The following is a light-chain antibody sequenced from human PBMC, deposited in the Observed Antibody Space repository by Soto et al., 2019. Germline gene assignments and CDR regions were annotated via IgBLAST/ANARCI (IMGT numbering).Light chain of an antibody. Sequence: DIQMTQSPSTLSASVGDRVTITCRASQSISSWLAWYQQNPGKAPKLLIYKASSLESGVPSRFSGSGSGTEFTLTISRLQPDDFATYYCQQYSSYSRTFGQGTKVDI. CDR2: KAS. J-gene: IGKJ1*01. CDR1: QSISSW. V-gene: IGKV1-5*03. CDR3: QQYSSYSRT.